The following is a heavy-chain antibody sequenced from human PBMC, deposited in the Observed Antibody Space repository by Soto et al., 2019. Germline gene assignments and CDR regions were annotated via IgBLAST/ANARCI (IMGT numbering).Heavy chain of an antibody. J-gene: IGHJ6*02. Sequence: GGSLRLSCAASGFRFSSYGMSWVRQAPGKGLEWVSYISSSNRTINYADSGKGLFIISRGNAKNSLYLQMHSLRDEDTAVYYCAREGWPLLQTGMDVWGQGTTVTVSS. D-gene: IGHD2-15*01. CDR3: AREGWPLLQTGMDV. CDR2: ISSSNRTI. V-gene: IGHV3-48*02. CDR1: GFRFSSYG.